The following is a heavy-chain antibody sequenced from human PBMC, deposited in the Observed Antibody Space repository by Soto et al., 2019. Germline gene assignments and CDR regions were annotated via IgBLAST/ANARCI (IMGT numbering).Heavy chain of an antibody. CDR2: ISGSGGST. Sequence: GGSLRLSCAASGFTFSSYAMSWVRQAPGKGLEWVSAISGSGGSTYYADSVKGRFTISRDNSKNTLYLQMNSLRAEDTAVYYCAGGWGEIGSGYHYFFDYWGQGTLVTVSS. V-gene: IGHV3-23*01. J-gene: IGHJ4*02. CDR3: AGGWGEIGSGYHYFFDY. CDR1: GFTFSSYA. D-gene: IGHD3-3*01.